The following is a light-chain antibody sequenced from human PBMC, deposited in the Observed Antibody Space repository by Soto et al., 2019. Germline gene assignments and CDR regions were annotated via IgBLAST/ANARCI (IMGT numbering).Light chain of an antibody. V-gene: IGKV3-11*01. J-gene: IGKJ4*01. CDR1: QSVSSY. Sequence: EIVLTQSPATLSLSPGERATLSCRASQSVSSYLAWYQQKPGQAPRLLIYDASNRATGIPARFSGSGSGTVFTLTISSLEPEDFAVYYCQQRSQTFGGGTKVEIK. CDR2: DAS. CDR3: QQRSQT.